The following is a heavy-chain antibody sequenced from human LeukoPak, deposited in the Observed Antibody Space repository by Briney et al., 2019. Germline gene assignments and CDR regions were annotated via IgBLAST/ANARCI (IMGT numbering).Heavy chain of an antibody. CDR1: GGSISSGSYY. D-gene: IGHD7-27*01. J-gene: IGHJ4*02. Sequence: PSETLSLTCTVSGGSISSGSYYWSWTRQPAGKGLEWIGRIYTSGSTNYNPSLKSRVTVSVDTSKNQFSLKLSSVTAAATAVYYCESEIESHAATGVPSWGQGTLVTVSS. CDR2: IYTSGST. CDR3: ESEIESHAATGVPS. V-gene: IGHV4-61*02.